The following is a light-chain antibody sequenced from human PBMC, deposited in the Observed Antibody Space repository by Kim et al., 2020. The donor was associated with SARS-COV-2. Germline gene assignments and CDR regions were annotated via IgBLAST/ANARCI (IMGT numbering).Light chain of an antibody. CDR3: SSYRDNRTHNYV. J-gene: IGLJ1*01. Sequence: GVSNRFSGSKSASTASLTISGLQAEDEADYYCSSYRDNRTHNYVFGTGTKVTVL. V-gene: IGLV2-14*01.